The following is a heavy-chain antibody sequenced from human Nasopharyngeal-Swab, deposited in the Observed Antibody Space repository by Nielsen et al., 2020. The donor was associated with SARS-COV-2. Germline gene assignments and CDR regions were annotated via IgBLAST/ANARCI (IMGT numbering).Heavy chain of an antibody. V-gene: IGHV3-74*01. D-gene: IGHD3-10*01. J-gene: IGHJ5*02. CDR3: ARSPGSITMVRGVIMTGWFDP. CDR1: CFTFSSYW. Sequence: GGSLRLSCAASCFTFSSYWMHWVRQAPGKGLVWVSRINSDGSSTSYADSVKGRFTISRDNAKKSLYLQMNSLRAEDTAVYYCARSPGSITMVRGVIMTGWFDPWGQGTLVTVSS. CDR2: INSDGSST.